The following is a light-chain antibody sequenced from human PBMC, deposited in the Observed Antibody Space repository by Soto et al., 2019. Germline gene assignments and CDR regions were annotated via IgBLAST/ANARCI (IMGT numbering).Light chain of an antibody. CDR1: QSLLYSDGDTY. J-gene: IGKJ2*01. CDR2: KVS. CDR3: MQGTHWPYT. Sequence: DVVMTQSPLSLPVTIGQPASISCRSSQSLLYSDGDTYLIWFHQRPGQSPRRLIYKVSDRDSGVPDRFSGSGSGTDFTLKISRVEAEDVGVYYCMQGTHWPYTFGQGTNLEIK. V-gene: IGKV2-30*01.